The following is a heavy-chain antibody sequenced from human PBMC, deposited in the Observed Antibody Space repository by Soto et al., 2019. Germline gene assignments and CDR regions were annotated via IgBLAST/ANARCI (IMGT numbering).Heavy chain of an antibody. J-gene: IGHJ6*02. CDR1: GASISSGGYY. D-gene: IGHD2-2*02. V-gene: IGHV4-31*03. Sequence: SETLSLTCTVSGASISSGGYYWCWIRQHPGKGLEWIGYIYYSGSTYYNPSLKSRVTISVDTSKNQFSLKLSSVTAADTAVYYCARDTYRVGYYYGMDVWGQGTTVTVSS. CDR2: IYYSGST. CDR3: ARDTYRVGYYYGMDV.